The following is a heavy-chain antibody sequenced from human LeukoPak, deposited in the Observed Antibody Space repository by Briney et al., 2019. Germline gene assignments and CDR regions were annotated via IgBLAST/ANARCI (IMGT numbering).Heavy chain of an antibody. Sequence: PSETVSLTCTVSGGFISTYYWSWIRQPAGKGLEWIGRIHTSGSTLYNPSLKSRVTMSVDTSKNQFSLKLSSATAADTAVYYCARGPPHGGTYFDYWGQGTLVTVSS. J-gene: IGHJ4*02. V-gene: IGHV4-4*07. CDR1: GGFISTYY. CDR3: ARGPPHGGTYFDY. CDR2: IHTSGST. D-gene: IGHD2-15*01.